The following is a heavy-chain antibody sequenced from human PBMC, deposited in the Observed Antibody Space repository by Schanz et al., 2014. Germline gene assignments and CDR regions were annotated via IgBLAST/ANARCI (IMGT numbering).Heavy chain of an antibody. D-gene: IGHD6-13*01. CDR2: INPSGGGT. CDR1: GYTFVSYS. J-gene: IGHJ4*02. CDR3: ARDGVDAAAGGNY. V-gene: IGHV1-46*03. Sequence: QVHLVQSGAEVHKPGASLKISCKASGYTFVSYSMHWVRQAPGQGLEWMGIINPSGGGTSYALRFQDRVTVTRDTSRSTVYMELSSLRSEDTAVYYCARDGVDAAAGGNYWGQGTLVTVSS.